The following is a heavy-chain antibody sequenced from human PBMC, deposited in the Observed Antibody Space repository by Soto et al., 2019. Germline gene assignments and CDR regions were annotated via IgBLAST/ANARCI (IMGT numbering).Heavy chain of an antibody. D-gene: IGHD5-18*01. V-gene: IGHV3-74*01. Sequence: GGSLRLSCAASEFTFSSYWMHWVRQAPGKGLVWVSRINSDGSSTSYADSVKGRFTISRDNAKNTLYLQMNSLRAEDTAVYYCARHKGGPVDTAMAYFDYWGQGTLVTVSS. J-gene: IGHJ4*02. CDR2: INSDGSST. CDR1: EFTFSSYW. CDR3: ARHKGGPVDTAMAYFDY.